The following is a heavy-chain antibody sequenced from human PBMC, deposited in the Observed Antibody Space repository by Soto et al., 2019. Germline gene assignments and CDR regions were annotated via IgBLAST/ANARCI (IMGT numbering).Heavy chain of an antibody. CDR2: IYFSGST. Sequence: QEHLQESGPGLVKPSETLSLTCTVSGGSISTYYWSWIRQPPGKGLEWIGYIYFSGSTNYNPSLTSRVTITVDTATNRSSLNLRSVTAAATAAYYCARVGILTGYYKGSDVRVQETTVTVSS. CDR1: GGSISTYY. J-gene: IGHJ6*02. D-gene: IGHD3-9*01. V-gene: IGHV4-59*01. CDR3: ARVGILTGYYKGSDV.